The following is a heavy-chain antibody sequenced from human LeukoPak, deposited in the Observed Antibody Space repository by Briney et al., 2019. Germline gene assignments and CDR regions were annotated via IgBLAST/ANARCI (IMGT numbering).Heavy chain of an antibody. CDR2: IYYSGST. V-gene: IGHV4-34*01. Sequence: SETLSLTCAVYGGSFSGYYWSWIRQPPGKGLEWIGSIYYSGSTYYNPSLKSRVTISVDTSKNQFSLKLSSVTAADTAVYYCARDHVIAAAGTNWFDPWGQGTLVTVSS. J-gene: IGHJ5*02. CDR1: GGSFSGYY. D-gene: IGHD6-13*01. CDR3: ARDHVIAAAGTNWFDP.